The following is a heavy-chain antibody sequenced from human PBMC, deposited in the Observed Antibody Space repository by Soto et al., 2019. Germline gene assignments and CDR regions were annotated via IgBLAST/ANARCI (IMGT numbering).Heavy chain of an antibody. D-gene: IGHD6-13*01. V-gene: IGHV1-3*01. CDR3: ARGGSSSSWYYFDY. CDR2: INAGNGNT. Sequence: GASVKVSCKASGYTFTYYAMHWLRQAPGQRLEWMGWINAGNGNTKYSQKFQDRVTITWGTSASTAYMELSSLRSEDTAVYYCARGGSSSSWYYFDYWGQGTLVTVSS. J-gene: IGHJ4*02. CDR1: GYTFTYYA.